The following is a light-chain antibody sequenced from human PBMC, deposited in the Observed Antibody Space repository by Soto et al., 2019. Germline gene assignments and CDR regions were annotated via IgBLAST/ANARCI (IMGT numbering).Light chain of an antibody. J-gene: IGLJ3*02. CDR3: SSYAGSRNLV. V-gene: IGLV2-8*01. Sequence: HSALTQPPSASGSPGQSVTISCTGTSSDVGAYNFVSWYQQHPGKAPKLMISEVTKRPAGVPDRFSGSKSGNTASLTVSGLQAEDEADYYCSSYAGSRNLVFGGGTKVTVL. CDR1: SSDVGAYNF. CDR2: EVT.